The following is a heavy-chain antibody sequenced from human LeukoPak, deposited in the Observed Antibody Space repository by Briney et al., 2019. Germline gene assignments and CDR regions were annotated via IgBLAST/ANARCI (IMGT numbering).Heavy chain of an antibody. Sequence: GASVKVSCKASGYTFTSYAMHWVRQAPGQRLEWMGWINAGNGNTKYSQKFQGGVTITRDTSASTAYMELSSLRSEDTAVYYCATKDCSSTSCYYSSMDVWGQGTTVTVSS. CDR2: INAGNGNT. V-gene: IGHV1-3*01. J-gene: IGHJ6*02. CDR1: GYTFTSYA. D-gene: IGHD2-2*01. CDR3: ATKDCSSTSCYYSSMDV.